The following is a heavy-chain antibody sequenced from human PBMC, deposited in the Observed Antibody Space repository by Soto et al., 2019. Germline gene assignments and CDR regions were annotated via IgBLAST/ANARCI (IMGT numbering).Heavy chain of an antibody. CDR3: ARKTTLVTPLDY. V-gene: IGHV3-23*01. CDR2: ISVVGTST. Sequence: PGGSLRLSSAASGFSFSTYAMSWVRQAPGKGLEWVSSISVVGTSTYYADSVKGRFTISRDNSKNTVYLQMNGLRAEDTALYYCARKTTLVTPLDYWGQGTLVTVSS. CDR1: GFSFSTYA. D-gene: IGHD4-17*01. J-gene: IGHJ4*02.